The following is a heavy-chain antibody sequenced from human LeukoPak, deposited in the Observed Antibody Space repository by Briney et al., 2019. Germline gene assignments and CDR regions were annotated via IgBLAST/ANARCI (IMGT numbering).Heavy chain of an antibody. D-gene: IGHD5-18*01. J-gene: IGHJ4*02. V-gene: IGHV1-2*06. CDR3: ARYSYGKRIFDY. CDR1: GYTFTGYY. Sequence: EASVKVSCKASGYTFTGYYMHWVRQAPGQGLEWMGRINPNSGGTNYAQKFQGRVTMTRDTSISTAYMELSRLRSDDTAVYYCARYSYGKRIFDYRGQGTLVTVSS. CDR2: INPNSGGT.